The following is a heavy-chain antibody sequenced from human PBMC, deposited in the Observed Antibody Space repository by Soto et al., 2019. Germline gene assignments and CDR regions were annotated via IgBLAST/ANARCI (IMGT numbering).Heavy chain of an antibody. J-gene: IGHJ5*02. V-gene: IGHV4-4*07. CDR3: ARGIYSKVGATIWFDP. CDR2: IYTSGST. D-gene: IGHD1-26*01. Sequence: PSETLSLTCTVSGGSINSYYCIFIRHPSLKGLEWIGRIYTSGSTNYNSSLKSRVTMSVDTSKNRFSLKLSSVTAADTAVYYCARGIYSKVGATIWFDPWGQGTLVTVSS. CDR1: GGSINSYY.